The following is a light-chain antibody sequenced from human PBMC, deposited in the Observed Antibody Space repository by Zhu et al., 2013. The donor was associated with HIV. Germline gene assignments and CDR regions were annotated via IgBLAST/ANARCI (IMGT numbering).Light chain of an antibody. CDR3: CSFGGTTTSYVV. CDR2: DVT. CDR1: ASDVGSYNL. V-gene: IGLV2-23*02. Sequence: QSALTQPASVSGSPGQSITISCTGTASDVGSYNLVSWYQKHPGEAPKLIIFDVTMRPSGLSDRFSGSKSGNTASLTISGLQAEDEADYYCCSFGGTTTSYVVFGGGTRLTVL. J-gene: IGLJ2*01.